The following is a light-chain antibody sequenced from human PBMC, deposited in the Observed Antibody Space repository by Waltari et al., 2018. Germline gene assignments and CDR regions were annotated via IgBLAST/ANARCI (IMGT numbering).Light chain of an antibody. Sequence: IQMTQSPSALSASVGDRVTITCRSSQRMNTWMAWYQQRPGKAPKVLIYDVSTLESGVPSRFSGSGSGTEFTLAINNLQPEDFATYYCQQYYRYYTFGQGTKLEIK. CDR1: QRMNTW. J-gene: IGKJ2*01. CDR3: QQYYRYYT. CDR2: DVS. V-gene: IGKV1-5*01.